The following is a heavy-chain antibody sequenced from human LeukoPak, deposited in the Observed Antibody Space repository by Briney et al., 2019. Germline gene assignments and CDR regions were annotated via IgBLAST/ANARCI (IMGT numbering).Heavy chain of an antibody. D-gene: IGHD5-24*01. CDR2: IYYSGST. CDR3: ARSVEMASRSFDC. J-gene: IGHJ4*02. Sequence: PSETLSLTCTVSAGSISNYYWSWIRQPPGKGLEWIGYIYYSGSTNYNPSLKSRVTISVDTSKNQFSLNLTSVTAADTAVYYCARSVEMASRSFDCWGQGTLVTVSS. V-gene: IGHV4-59*12. CDR1: AGSISNYY.